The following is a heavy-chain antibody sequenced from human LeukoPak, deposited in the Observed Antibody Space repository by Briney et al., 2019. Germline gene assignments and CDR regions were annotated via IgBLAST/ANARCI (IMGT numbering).Heavy chain of an antibody. Sequence: ASVKVSCKASGYTFTSYDINWVRQATGQGLEWMGVINTSGTGTSYAQKFQGRITMSRDTSTSTVYMELSSLRSEDTAVYYCARDPSSSSPYYMDVWGKGTTVTVSS. V-gene: IGHV1-46*01. CDR3: ARDPSSSSPYYMDV. CDR2: INTSGTGT. CDR1: GYTFTSYD. D-gene: IGHD6-6*01. J-gene: IGHJ6*03.